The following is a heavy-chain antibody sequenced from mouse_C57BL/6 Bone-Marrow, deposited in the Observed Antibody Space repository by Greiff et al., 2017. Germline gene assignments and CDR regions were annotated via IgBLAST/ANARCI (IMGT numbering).Heavy chain of an antibody. J-gene: IGHJ4*01. Sequence: DVHLVESGGDLVKPGGSLKLSCAASGFTFSSYGMSWVRQTPDKRLEWVATISSGGSYTYYPDSVKGRVTISRDNAKNTLYLQMSSLKSEDTAMYYCARPYDYDDGYYYAMDYWGQGTSVTVSS. CDR2: ISSGGSYT. CDR3: ARPYDYDDGYYYAMDY. V-gene: IGHV5-6*01. CDR1: GFTFSSYG. D-gene: IGHD2-4*01.